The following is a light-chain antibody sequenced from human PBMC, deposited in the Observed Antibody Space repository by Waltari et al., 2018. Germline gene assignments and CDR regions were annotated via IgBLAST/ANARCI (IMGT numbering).Light chain of an antibody. Sequence: EIVLTQSPDSLSLSPGERAILSCRASQSLRSNYFAWYRQRPGQAPRLLIYGASKRATGIPDRFSGSGSGTDFTLTINRLEPEDFAVYYCQQFDDSQWSFGQGTKMELK. V-gene: IGKV3-20*01. J-gene: IGKJ1*01. CDR3: QQFDDSQWS. CDR2: GAS. CDR1: QSLRSNY.